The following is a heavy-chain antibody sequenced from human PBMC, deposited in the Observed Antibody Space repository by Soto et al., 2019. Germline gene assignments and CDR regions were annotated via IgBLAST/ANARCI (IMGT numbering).Heavy chain of an antibody. D-gene: IGHD3-22*01. Sequence: ASVKVSCKASGYTFTSYGISWVRQAPGQGLEWMGWISAYNGNTNYAQKLQGRVTMTTDTSTSTAYMELRSLRSDDTAVYYCARVSYYYDSSGYPNWFDPWGQGTLVTVSS. CDR1: GYTFTSYG. CDR3: ARVSYYYDSSGYPNWFDP. J-gene: IGHJ5*02. V-gene: IGHV1-18*01. CDR2: ISAYNGNT.